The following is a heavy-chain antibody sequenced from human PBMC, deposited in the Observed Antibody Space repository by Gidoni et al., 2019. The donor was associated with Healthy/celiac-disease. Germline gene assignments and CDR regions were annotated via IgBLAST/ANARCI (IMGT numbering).Heavy chain of an antibody. CDR2: IYYSGST. Sequence: QVQLQDSGAGLVKPSEILSLTCTAPGRSISSYFWSWIRQPPLKGLEWIGYIYYSGSTNYNPALKSRVTISVETTKNQFSQKLSSMTAADTAVYYCARGPPRDWGGGYYFDYWGQGTLVTVSS. V-gene: IGHV4-59*01. CDR3: ARGPPRDWGGGYYFDY. J-gene: IGHJ4*02. D-gene: IGHD7-27*01. CDR1: GRSISSYF.